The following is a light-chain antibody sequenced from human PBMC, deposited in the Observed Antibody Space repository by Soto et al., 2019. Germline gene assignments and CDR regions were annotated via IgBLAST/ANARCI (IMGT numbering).Light chain of an antibody. V-gene: IGKV3-20*01. Sequence: EIVLTQSPGTLSLSPGERATLSCRASQSVSSSYLAWYQQKPGQAPRRLIYGASSRATGIPDRFSGSGSGTAFTLTISRLEPEDFAEYYCQQYGSSPPYTFGQGTKLEIK. CDR3: QQYGSSPPYT. J-gene: IGKJ2*01. CDR1: QSVSSSY. CDR2: GAS.